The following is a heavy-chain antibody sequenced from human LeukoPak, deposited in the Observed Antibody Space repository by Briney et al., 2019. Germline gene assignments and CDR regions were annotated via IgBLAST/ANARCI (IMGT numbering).Heavy chain of an antibody. CDR1: GYTFTSDG. Sequence: ASVKVSCKASGYTFTSDGISSVRQAPGQGLEWMGWISAYNVNTNYAQKLQGRVTMTTHTSTSTAYMELRSLRSDDTAVYYCARYYYDSSGYYIDYWGQGTLVTVSS. V-gene: IGHV1-18*01. CDR2: ISAYNVNT. CDR3: ARYYYDSSGYYIDY. J-gene: IGHJ4*02. D-gene: IGHD3-22*01.